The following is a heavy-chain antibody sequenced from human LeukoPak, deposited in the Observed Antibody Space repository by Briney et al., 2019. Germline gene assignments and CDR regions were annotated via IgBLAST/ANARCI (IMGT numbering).Heavy chain of an antibody. J-gene: IGHJ4*02. CDR1: GYTFTSYG. V-gene: IGHV1-18*01. Sequence: RASVKVSCKASGYTFTSYGISWVRQAPGQGLEWMGWISAYNGNTNYAQKLQGRVTMTTDTSTSTAYIELRSLRSDDTAVYYCARTYSSGWYDYFDYWGQGTLVTASS. CDR2: ISAYNGNT. D-gene: IGHD6-19*01. CDR3: ARTYSSGWYDYFDY.